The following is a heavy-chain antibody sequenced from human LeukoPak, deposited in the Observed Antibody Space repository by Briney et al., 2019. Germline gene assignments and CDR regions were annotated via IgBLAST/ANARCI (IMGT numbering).Heavy chain of an antibody. J-gene: IGHJ4*02. CDR2: IYYSGST. V-gene: IGHV4-59*01. D-gene: IGHD5-24*01. CDR3: ARDEDGYGNFDY. CDR1: GGSISSYY. Sequence: PSETLSLTCTVSGGSISSYYWSWIRQPPGKGPEWIGYIYYSGSTNYNPSLKSRVTISVDTSKNQFSLKLSSVTAADTAVYYCARDEDGYGNFDYWGQGTLVTVSS.